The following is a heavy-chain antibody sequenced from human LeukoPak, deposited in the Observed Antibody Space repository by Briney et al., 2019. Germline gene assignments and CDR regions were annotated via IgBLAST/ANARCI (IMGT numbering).Heavy chain of an antibody. CDR2: ISAYNGNT. CDR1: GYTFTSYG. CDR3: ARDIYYGSGSYAPDY. J-gene: IGHJ4*02. V-gene: IGHV1-18*01. Sequence: ASVKVSCKASGYTFTSYGISWVRQAPGQGLEWMGWISAYNGNTNYAQKLQGRVTMTTDTSTSTAYMELRSLRSDDTAVYYCARDIYYGSGSYAPDYWGQGTLVTVSS. D-gene: IGHD3-10*01.